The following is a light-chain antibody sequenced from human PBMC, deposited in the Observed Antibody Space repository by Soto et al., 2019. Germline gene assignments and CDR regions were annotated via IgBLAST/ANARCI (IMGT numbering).Light chain of an antibody. CDR1: QSITNF. J-gene: IGKJ1*01. Sequence: DVQMTQSPSSLSASLGDRVTITCRASQSITNFLNWYQQRPGKAPNLLIYAASSLQSGVPSRSSGSGSGTTFTLTISNLQPEDFATYYCQHSYNIPLTFGQGTKVDIK. CDR3: QHSYNIPLT. V-gene: IGKV1-39*01. CDR2: AAS.